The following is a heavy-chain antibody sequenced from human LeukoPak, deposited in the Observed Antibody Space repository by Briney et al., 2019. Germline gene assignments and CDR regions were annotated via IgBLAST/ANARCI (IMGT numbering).Heavy chain of an antibody. Sequence: GGSLRLSCAASGFTFRNYWMGWVRQAPGKGLEWVATTKPDGNAEYYADSVRGRFTTSRDNANNFLYLQMNRLRGEDTAVYYCARDGGLHTNFDFWAQGTVATVTS. CDR1: GFTFRNYW. J-gene: IGHJ4*02. V-gene: IGHV3-7*01. D-gene: IGHD2-15*01. CDR3: ARDGGLHTNFDF. CDR2: TKPDGNAE.